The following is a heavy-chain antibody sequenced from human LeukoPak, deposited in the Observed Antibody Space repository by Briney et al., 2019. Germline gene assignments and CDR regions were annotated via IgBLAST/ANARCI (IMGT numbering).Heavy chain of an antibody. J-gene: IGHJ4*02. CDR3: ATSYSGSQKWLFGY. V-gene: IGHV3-23*01. CDR1: GFTFSSYA. CDR2: ISGSGGST. Sequence: GGSLRLSCAASGFTFSSYAMSWVRQAPGKGLEWVSAISGSGGSTYYADSVKGRFTISRDNSKNTLYLQMNSLRAEDTAVYYCATSYSGSQKWLFGYWGQGTLVTASS. D-gene: IGHD1-26*01.